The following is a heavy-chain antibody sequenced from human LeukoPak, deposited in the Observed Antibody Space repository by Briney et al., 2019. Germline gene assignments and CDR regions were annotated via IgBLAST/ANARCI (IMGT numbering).Heavy chain of an antibody. CDR2: IKSKTDGGTT. Sequence: GGSLRLSCAASGFTFSNAWMSWVRQAPGKGREWVGRIKSKTDGGTTDYAAPVKGRFTISRDDSKNTLYLQMNSLKTEDTAVYYCTTVPYDSSGYYSDFDYWGQGTLVTVSS. D-gene: IGHD3-22*01. J-gene: IGHJ4*02. CDR3: TTVPYDSSGYYSDFDY. CDR1: GFTFSNAW. V-gene: IGHV3-15*01.